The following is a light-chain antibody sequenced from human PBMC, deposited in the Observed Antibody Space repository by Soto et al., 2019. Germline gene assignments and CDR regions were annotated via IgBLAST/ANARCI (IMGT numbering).Light chain of an antibody. CDR1: QSVSSN. CDR3: QQYNNWRIT. V-gene: IGKV3-15*01. Sequence: EIVMTQSPATLSVSPGERATLSCRASQSVSSNLAWYQQKPGQAPRVLIYGASNRATGIPARFSGSGSGTEFTLTIGSLQSEDSAVYYCQQYNNWRITFGQGTRLEIK. J-gene: IGKJ5*01. CDR2: GAS.